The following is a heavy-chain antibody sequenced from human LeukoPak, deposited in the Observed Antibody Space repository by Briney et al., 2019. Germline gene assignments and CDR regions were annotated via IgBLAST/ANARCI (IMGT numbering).Heavy chain of an antibody. J-gene: IGHJ4*02. CDR3: AKRQLRYFDWGPDY. V-gene: IGHV3-30*02. CDR1: GFTFSSYG. Sequence: PGGSLRLSCAASGFTFSSYGMHWVRQAPGKGLEWVAFIRYDGSNKYYADSVKGRFTISRDNYKNTLYLQMNSLRAEDTAVYYCAKRQLRYFDWGPDYWGQGTLVTVSS. D-gene: IGHD3-9*01. CDR2: IRYDGSNK.